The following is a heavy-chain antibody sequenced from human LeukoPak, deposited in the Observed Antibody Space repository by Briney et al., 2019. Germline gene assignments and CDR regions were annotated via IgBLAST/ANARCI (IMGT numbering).Heavy chain of an antibody. CDR1: GFNFSPYA. Sequence: GGSLRLSCAASGFNFSPYAMTWVRQAPGKGLEWVSTISGGSGASTFYADSVRGQFTISRDNSKSTLYLQMNSLRAEDTALYYCAKGGHLSPFQYWGQGALVTVSS. CDR2: ISGGSGAST. D-gene: IGHD1-26*01. J-gene: IGHJ4*02. V-gene: IGHV3-23*01. CDR3: AKGGHLSPFQY.